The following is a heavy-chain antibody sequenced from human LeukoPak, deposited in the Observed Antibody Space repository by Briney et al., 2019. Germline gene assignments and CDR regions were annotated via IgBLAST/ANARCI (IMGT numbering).Heavy chain of an antibody. CDR1: GDSISSSSYY. CDR2: INHSGST. J-gene: IGHJ6*03. V-gene: IGHV4-39*07. Sequence: SETLSLTCTVSGDSISSSSYYWIWIRQPPGKGLEWIGEINHSGSTNYNPSLKSRVTISVDTSKNQFSLKLSSVTAADTAVYYCARTLEWYLYYYYYMDVWGKGTTVTVSS. D-gene: IGHD3-3*01. CDR3: ARTLEWYLYYYYYMDV.